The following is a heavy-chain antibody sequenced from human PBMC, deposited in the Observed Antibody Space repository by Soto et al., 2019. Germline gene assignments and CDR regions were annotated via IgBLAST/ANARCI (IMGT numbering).Heavy chain of an antibody. D-gene: IGHD4-17*01. Sequence: SETLSLTCTVSGGSIRDYFWTWIRQPPVNVLEWIGYIYYSGRTNYNPSLKSRVSISVDTSKNHFSLQLRSVTAADTAVDYFARVGGEDFGDPGVFDYWGQGTLVTVSS. CDR2: IYYSGRT. J-gene: IGHJ4*02. CDR1: GGSIRDYF. V-gene: IGHV4-59*01. CDR3: ARVGGEDFGDPGVFDY.